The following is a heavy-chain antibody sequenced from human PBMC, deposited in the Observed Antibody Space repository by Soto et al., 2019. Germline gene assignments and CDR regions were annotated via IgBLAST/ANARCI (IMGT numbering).Heavy chain of an antibody. D-gene: IGHD6-13*01. V-gene: IGHV3-74*01. CDR1: GFTFTSYW. J-gene: IGHJ4*02. CDR3: TRASIVAPGTGTSDY. CDR2: IKTDGTYT. Sequence: PGGSLRLSCAASGFTFTSYWMHWVRQVPGKGLVWVSRIKTDGTYTTYADFAKGRFTVSRDNAKNTSYLQMNSLRAEDTAVYYCTRASIVAPGTGTSDYWGQGTLVTVSS.